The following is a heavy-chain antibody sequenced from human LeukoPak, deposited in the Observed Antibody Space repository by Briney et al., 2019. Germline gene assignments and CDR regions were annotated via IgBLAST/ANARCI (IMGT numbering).Heavy chain of an antibody. V-gene: IGHV4-34*01. CDR1: GGSFSGYY. Sequence: SETLSLTCAVYGGSFSGYYWSWIRQPPGKGLEWIGEINHSGSTNYNPSLKSRVTISVDTSKNQFSLKLSSVTAADTAVHYCARGRSDRLIAVYFDYWGQGTLVTVSS. CDR3: ARGRSDRLIAVYFDY. J-gene: IGHJ4*02. CDR2: INHSGST. D-gene: IGHD6-19*01.